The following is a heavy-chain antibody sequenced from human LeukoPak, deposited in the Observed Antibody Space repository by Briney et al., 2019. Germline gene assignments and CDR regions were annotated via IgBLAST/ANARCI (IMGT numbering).Heavy chain of an antibody. V-gene: IGHV1-18*01. D-gene: IGHD6-13*01. CDR1: GYTFTSYG. Sequence: ASVKVSCKASGYTFTSYGISWVRQAPGQGLEWMGWISAYNGNTNYAQKLQGRVTITADESTSTAYMELSSLRSEGTAVYYCARDLTSYSSSWYPRGGFDPWGQGTLVTVSS. J-gene: IGHJ5*02. CDR3: ARDLTSYSSSWYPRGGFDP. CDR2: ISAYNGNT.